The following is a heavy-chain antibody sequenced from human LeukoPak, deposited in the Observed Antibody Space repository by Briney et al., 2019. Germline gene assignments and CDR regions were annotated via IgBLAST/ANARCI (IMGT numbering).Heavy chain of an antibody. CDR2: ISGSGGST. J-gene: IGHJ4*02. CDR3: AFDY. Sequence: GGSLRLSCEASGFILNFNRYWMHWVRQAPGKGLEWVSAISGSGGSTYYADSVKGRFTISRDNSKNTLYLQMNSLRAEDTAVYYCAFDYWGQGTLVTVSS. CDR1: GFILNFNRYW. V-gene: IGHV3-23*01.